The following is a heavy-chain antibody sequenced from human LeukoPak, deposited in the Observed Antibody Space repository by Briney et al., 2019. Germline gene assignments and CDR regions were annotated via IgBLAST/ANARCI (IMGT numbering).Heavy chain of an antibody. CDR2: LDWDDDK. CDR1: GFSLSTSGMC. Sequence: SGPTLVKPTQTLTLTCTFSGFSLSTSGMCVSWIRQPPGKALEWLARLDWDDDKFYSTSLKTRLTISKDTSKNQVVLTMTNMDPVDTATYYCARSGSYVSAFDIWGQGTMVTVSS. V-gene: IGHV2-70*17. J-gene: IGHJ3*02. D-gene: IGHD1-26*01. CDR3: ARSGSYVSAFDI.